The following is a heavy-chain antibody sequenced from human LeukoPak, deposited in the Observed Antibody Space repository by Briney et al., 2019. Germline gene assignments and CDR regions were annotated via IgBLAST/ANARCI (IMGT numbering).Heavy chain of an antibody. CDR1: GGSISNGGYY. V-gene: IGHV4-31*03. J-gene: IGHJ4*02. D-gene: IGHD3-3*02. Sequence: SETLSLTCTVSGGSISNGGYYWSWIRQHPGKGLEWIGYIYYNGRINYNPSLKSRIAISVDASKNQFSLKLSSVTAADTAVYYCARRVGAFPTYYFDYWGQGTRVTVSS. CDR2: IYYNGRI. CDR3: ARRVGAFPTYYFDY.